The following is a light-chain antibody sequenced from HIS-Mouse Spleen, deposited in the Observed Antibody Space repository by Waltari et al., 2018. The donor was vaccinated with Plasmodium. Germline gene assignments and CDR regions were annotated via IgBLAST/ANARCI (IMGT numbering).Light chain of an antibody. V-gene: IGKV1-5*03. CDR3: QQYNSYSWT. CDR1: QSISSR. CDR2: KGS. Sequence: DIQMTQSPSTLSASVGDRVTITCRASQSISSRLAWYQQKPGKALKLLIYKGSSLESGVPSRFSGSGSGTEFTLTISSLQPDDVATYYCQQYNSYSWTFGQGTKVEIK. J-gene: IGKJ1*01.